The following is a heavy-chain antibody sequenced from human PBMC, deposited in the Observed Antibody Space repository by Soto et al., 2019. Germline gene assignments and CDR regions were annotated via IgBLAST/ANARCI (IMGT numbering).Heavy chain of an antibody. Sequence: GGSLRLSCAASGFTFSSYEMNWVRQAPGKGLEWVSYISSSGSTIYYADSVKGRFTISRDNAKNSLYLQMNSLRAEDTAVYYCERDDGAGSGLIYYYYCLVVRGPGTSLPISS. CDR3: ERDDGAGSGLIYYYYCLVV. CDR1: GFTFSSYE. V-gene: IGHV3-48*03. CDR2: ISSSGSTI. J-gene: IGHJ6*02. D-gene: IGHD3-10*01.